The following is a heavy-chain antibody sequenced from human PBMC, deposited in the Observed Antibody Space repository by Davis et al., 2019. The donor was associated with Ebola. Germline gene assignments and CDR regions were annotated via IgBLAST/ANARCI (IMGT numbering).Heavy chain of an antibody. J-gene: IGHJ3*02. D-gene: IGHD1-26*01. CDR3: AKDTSNIWFDI. CDR1: GFTFSSYA. V-gene: IGHV3-23*01. CDR2: ISGSGGSI. Sequence: GESLKISCAASGFTFSSYAMSWVRQAPGKGLEWVSTISGSGGSIYYADSVKGRFTISRDNSKNTLYLQMNGLRVEDTAIYYCAKDTSNIWFDIWGQGTMVTVSS.